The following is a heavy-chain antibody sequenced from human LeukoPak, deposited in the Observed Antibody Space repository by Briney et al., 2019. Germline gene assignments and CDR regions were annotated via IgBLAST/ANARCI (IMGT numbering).Heavy chain of an antibody. CDR1: GFTFSSYA. CDR2: ISYDGSNK. D-gene: IGHD1-26*01. V-gene: IGHV3-30*04. CDR3: ARSEGSSGFDY. Sequence: GGSLRLSCAASGFTFSSYAMHWVRQAPGKGLEGVAVISYDGSNKYYADSVKGRFTISRDNSKNTLYLQMNSLRAEDTAVYYCARSEGSSGFDYWGQGTLVTVSS. J-gene: IGHJ4*02.